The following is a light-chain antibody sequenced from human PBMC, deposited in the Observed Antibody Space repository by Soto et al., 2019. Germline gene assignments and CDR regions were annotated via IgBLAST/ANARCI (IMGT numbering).Light chain of an antibody. CDR3: SSYAGSNNVV. CDR1: SSGVGGYNY. Sequence: QSALTQPPSASGSPGQSVTISCTGTSSGVGGYNYVSWYQQHPGKAPKLMIYEVSKRPSGVPDRFSGSKSGNTASLTVSGLQAEDEADYYCSSYAGSNNVVFGGGTKVTVL. V-gene: IGLV2-8*01. CDR2: EVS. J-gene: IGLJ2*01.